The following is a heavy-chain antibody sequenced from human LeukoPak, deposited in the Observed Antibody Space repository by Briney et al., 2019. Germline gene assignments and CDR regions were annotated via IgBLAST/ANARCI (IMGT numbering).Heavy chain of an antibody. V-gene: IGHV3-21*01. CDR1: GFTFSSNS. Sequence: PGGSLRLSCAASGFTFSSNSMNWVRQAPGKGLEWISSISSSSSYIYYADSVKGRFTISRDNAKNSLYLQMNSLRAEDTAVYYCARDSITMLPGGMDVWGQGTTVTVSS. CDR2: ISSSSSYI. D-gene: IGHD3-10*01. J-gene: IGHJ6*02. CDR3: ARDSITMLPGGMDV.